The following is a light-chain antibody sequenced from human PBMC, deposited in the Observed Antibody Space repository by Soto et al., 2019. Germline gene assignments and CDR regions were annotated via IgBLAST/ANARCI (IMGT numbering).Light chain of an antibody. J-gene: IGKJ1*01. CDR1: QSVSSN. CDR2: GAS. Sequence: EIVMTQSPATLSVSPGERATLSCRASQSVSSNLAWYQQKTGQDPRLLIYGASTRATGIPARFSVSGSGTEFTLTLSSLQSEDFAFYYCQQYNNWPPWTCGQGTKVEIK. CDR3: QQYNNWPPWT. V-gene: IGKV3-15*01.